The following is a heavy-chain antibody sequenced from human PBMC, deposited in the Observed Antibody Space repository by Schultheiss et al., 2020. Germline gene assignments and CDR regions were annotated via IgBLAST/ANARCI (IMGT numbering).Heavy chain of an antibody. CDR2: ISYDGSNK. J-gene: IGHJ4*02. Sequence: SLRLSCAASGFTFSSYAMHWVRQAPGKGLEWVAVISYDGSNKYYADSVKGRFTISRDNSKNTLYLQMNSLRAEDTAVYYCARESFGGDFDYWGQGTLVTVSS. CDR1: GFTFSSYA. CDR3: ARESFGGDFDY. V-gene: IGHV3-30*04. D-gene: IGHD3-3*01.